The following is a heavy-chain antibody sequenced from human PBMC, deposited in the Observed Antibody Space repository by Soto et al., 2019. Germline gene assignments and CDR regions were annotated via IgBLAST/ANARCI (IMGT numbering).Heavy chain of an antibody. CDR2: ISGSGGTT. V-gene: IGHV3-23*01. D-gene: IGHD6-13*01. CDR1: GFSFSTYA. CDR3: AKDQAAAGTISRYFQH. Sequence: GGSLRLSCAASGFSFSTYAMSWVRQAPGKGLEWVSGISGSGGTTYYADSVKGRFTISRDNSKNTLYLQVNSLRVENTAVYYCAKDQAAAGTISRYFQHWGQGTLVTVSS. J-gene: IGHJ1*01.